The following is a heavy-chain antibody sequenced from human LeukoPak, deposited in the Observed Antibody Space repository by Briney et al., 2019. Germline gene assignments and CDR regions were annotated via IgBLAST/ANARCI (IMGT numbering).Heavy chain of an antibody. CDR2: IYYSGST. D-gene: IGHD3-22*01. CDR3: ARRTNVGDSSGYYYYDYFDY. CDR1: GGSFSAYY. J-gene: IGHJ4*02. V-gene: IGHV4-39*01. Sequence: SETLSLTCPGHGGSFSAYYWGWIRQPPGKGLEWIGSIYYSGSTYYNPSLKSRVTISVDTSKNQFSLKLSSVTAADTAVYCCARRTNVGDSSGYYYYDYFDYWGQGTLVTVSS.